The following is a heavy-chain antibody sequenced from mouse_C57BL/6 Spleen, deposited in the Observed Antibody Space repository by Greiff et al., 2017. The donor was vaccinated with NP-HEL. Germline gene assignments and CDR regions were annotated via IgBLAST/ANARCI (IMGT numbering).Heavy chain of an antibody. D-gene: IGHD1-1*01. J-gene: IGHJ1*03. V-gene: IGHV3-6*01. Sequence: VQLKESGPGLVKPSQSLSLTCSVPGYSITSGYYWNWIRQFPGNKLEWMGYISYDGSNNYNPSLKNRISITRDKSKNQFFLKLNSVTTEDTATYYCAKEINEYGSSYWYFDVWGTGTTVTVSS. CDR2: ISYDGSN. CDR1: GYSITSGYY. CDR3: AKEINEYGSSYWYFDV.